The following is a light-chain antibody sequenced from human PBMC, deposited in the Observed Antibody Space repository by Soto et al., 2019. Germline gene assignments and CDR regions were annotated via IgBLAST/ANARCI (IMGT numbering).Light chain of an antibody. CDR1: QSISSW. V-gene: IGKV1-5*01. Sequence: DIQITQSPSTLSASVGDRVTITCRASQSISSWLAWYQQKPWKAPKLLIYDASSLESGVPSRFSGSASGTEFTLTISSLQPDDFATYYCQQYNSYPLTFGPGTKVDIK. CDR2: DAS. CDR3: QQYNSYPLT. J-gene: IGKJ3*01.